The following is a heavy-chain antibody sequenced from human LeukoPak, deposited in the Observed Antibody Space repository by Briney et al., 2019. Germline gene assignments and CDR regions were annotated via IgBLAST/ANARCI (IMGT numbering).Heavy chain of an antibody. J-gene: IGHJ6*02. D-gene: IGHD1-14*01. Sequence: PGRSLRLSCAASGFTLSSYNIHWVRQAPRKGLEWVAFILYDGSYKNYADSVKGRFTISRDNANNTLYLQMNSLRAEDTAVYHCVRDGQGMCPYGMDVWGQGTTVTVSS. CDR1: GFTLSSYN. CDR3: VRDGQGMCPYGMDV. CDR2: ILYDGSYK. V-gene: IGHV3-33*01.